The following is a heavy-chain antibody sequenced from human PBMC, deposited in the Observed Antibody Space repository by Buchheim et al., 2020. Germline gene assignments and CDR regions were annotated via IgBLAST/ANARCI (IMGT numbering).Heavy chain of an antibody. J-gene: IGHJ5*01. CDR2: IFYSGST. CDR1: GDSLNSYY. Sequence: QVQLQESGPGLVKPSETLSLTGSVSGDSLNSYYWSWIRQPPGKELEWIGYIFYSGSTYYRPSLRSRAFISVDTSRNQFSLRLRSVTAADTAVYYCARGRRNYSRGWFDPWGQGT. V-gene: IGHV4-59*01. D-gene: IGHD6-13*01. CDR3: ARGRRNYSRGWFDP.